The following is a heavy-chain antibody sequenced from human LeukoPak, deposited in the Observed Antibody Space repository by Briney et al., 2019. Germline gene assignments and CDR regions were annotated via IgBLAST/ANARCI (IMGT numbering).Heavy chain of an antibody. Sequence: GGSLRLSCSASGFTFSSYAMHWVRQASGKGLEYVSAITNNGGSTYYADSVKGRFTISRDNSKSTLYLQMNSLRAEDTAVYYCARDLETDIYDAFDIWGQGTMVTVSS. CDR2: ITNNGGST. J-gene: IGHJ3*02. CDR1: GFTFSSYA. V-gene: IGHV3-64*04. D-gene: IGHD3-9*01. CDR3: ARDLETDIYDAFDI.